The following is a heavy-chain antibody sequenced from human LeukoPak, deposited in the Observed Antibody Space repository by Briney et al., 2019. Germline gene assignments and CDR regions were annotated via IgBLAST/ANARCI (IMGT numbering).Heavy chain of an antibody. CDR2: ISYDGSNK. CDR1: GFTFSSYA. Sequence: PGGSLRLSCAASGFTFSSYAMHWVRQAPGKGLEWVAVISYDGSNKYYADSVKGRFTISRDNSKNTLYLQMNSLRAEDTAVYYCAREGRAGTYFDYWGQGTLVTVSP. J-gene: IGHJ4*02. CDR3: AREGRAGTYFDY. D-gene: IGHD6-19*01. V-gene: IGHV3-30*04.